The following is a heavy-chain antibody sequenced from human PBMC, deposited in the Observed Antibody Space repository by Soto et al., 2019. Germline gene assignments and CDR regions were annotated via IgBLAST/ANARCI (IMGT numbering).Heavy chain of an antibody. CDR1: GYTFTTYD. Sequence: QVQLVQSGAEVKKPGASVKVSCKASGYTFTTYDINWVRQAPGQGLEWMGWMNPDTGKAGYAQKFQGRVTMTRDNSISTAYMELSGLRSEDTAVYYCARRKERSGPNYFDYWGQGTLVTVSS. D-gene: IGHD6-25*01. J-gene: IGHJ4*02. CDR2: MNPDTGKA. V-gene: IGHV1-8*01. CDR3: ARRKERSGPNYFDY.